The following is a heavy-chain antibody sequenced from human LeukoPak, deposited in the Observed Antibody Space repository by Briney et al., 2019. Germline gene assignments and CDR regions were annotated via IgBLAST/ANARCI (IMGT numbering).Heavy chain of an antibody. CDR1: GGSISSSSYY. Sequence: SETLSPTCTVSGGSISSSSYYWGWIRQPPGKGLEWIGSIYYSGSTYYNPSLKSRVTISVDTSKNQFSLKLSSVTAADTAVYYCARVGTKGYYYMDVWGKGTTVTVSS. V-gene: IGHV4-39*01. D-gene: IGHD2-2*01. CDR2: IYYSGST. CDR3: ARVGTKGYYYMDV. J-gene: IGHJ6*03.